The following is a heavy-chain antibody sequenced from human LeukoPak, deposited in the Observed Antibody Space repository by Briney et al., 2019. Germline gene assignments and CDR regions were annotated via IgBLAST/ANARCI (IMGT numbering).Heavy chain of an antibody. CDR1: GFTFDDYG. CDR3: TTGPEYQYYYDSSKEIDY. J-gene: IGHJ4*02. CDR2: INWNGGST. D-gene: IGHD3-22*01. V-gene: IGHV3-20*04. Sequence: GGSLRLSCAASGFTFDDYGMSWVRQAPGKGLEWVSVINWNGGSTGYADSVKGRFTISRDNAKNSLYLQMNSLRAEDTALYYCTTGPEYQYYYDSSKEIDYWGQGTLVTVSS.